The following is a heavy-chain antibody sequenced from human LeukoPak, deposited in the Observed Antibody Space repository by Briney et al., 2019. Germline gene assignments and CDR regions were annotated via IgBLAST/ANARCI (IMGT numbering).Heavy chain of an antibody. Sequence: PSETLSLTCTVSGYSISSGYYWGWIRQPPGKGLEWIGRIYTSGSTNYNPSLKSRVTMSVDTSKNQFSLKLSSVTAADTAVYYCARSNGVPAANDYWGQGTLVTVSS. CDR3: ARSNGVPAANDY. J-gene: IGHJ4*02. CDR2: IYTSGST. CDR1: GYSISSGYY. D-gene: IGHD2-2*01. V-gene: IGHV4-38-2*02.